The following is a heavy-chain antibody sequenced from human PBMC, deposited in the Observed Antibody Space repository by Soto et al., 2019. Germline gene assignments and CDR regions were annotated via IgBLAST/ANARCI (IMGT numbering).Heavy chain of an antibody. D-gene: IGHD3-22*01. CDR1: GYTFTSYG. CDR2: ISAYNGNT. CDR3: ARGGDYYDSSGYSWFDP. V-gene: IGHV1-18*01. Sequence: GASVKVSCKASGYTFTSYGISWVRQAPGQGLEWMGWISAYNGNTNYAQKLQGRVTMTTDTSTSTACMELRSLRSDDTAVYYCARGGDYYDSSGYSWFDPWGQGTLVTVSS. J-gene: IGHJ5*02.